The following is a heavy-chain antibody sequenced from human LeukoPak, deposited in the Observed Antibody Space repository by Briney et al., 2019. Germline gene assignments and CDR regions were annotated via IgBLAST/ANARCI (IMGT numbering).Heavy chain of an antibody. CDR3: ARLTLTGVEERGWFDA. CDR1: GDSISESGWS. J-gene: IGHJ5*02. CDR2: MPYDENVADRGIP. Sequence: SETLSLTCIVSGDSISESGWSWGWIRQPPGKGLEWIGTMPYDENVADRGIPSYNPSLKRRVSISADTSKNQLSLKVNSVTAADTASYYCARLTLTGVEERGWFDAWGQGLLVIVSS. V-gene: IGHV4-39*01. D-gene: IGHD3-3*01.